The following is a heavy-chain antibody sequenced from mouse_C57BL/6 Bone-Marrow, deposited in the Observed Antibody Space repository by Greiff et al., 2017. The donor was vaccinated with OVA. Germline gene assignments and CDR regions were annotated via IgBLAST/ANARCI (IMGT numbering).Heavy chain of an antibody. V-gene: IGHV5-6*02. Sequence: DVMLVESGGDLVKPGGSLKLSCAASGFTFSSYGMSWVRQTPDKRLEWVATISSGGSYTYYPDSVKGRFTISRDNAKNTLYLQMSSLKSEDTAMYYGARQYYYGTLGYFGVWGTGTTVTVSS. CDR1: GFTFSSYG. CDR3: ARQYYYGTLGYFGV. D-gene: IGHD1-1*01. CDR2: ISSGGSYT. J-gene: IGHJ1*03.